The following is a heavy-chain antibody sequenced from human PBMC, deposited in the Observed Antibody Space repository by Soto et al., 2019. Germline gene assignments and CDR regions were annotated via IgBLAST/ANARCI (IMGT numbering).Heavy chain of an antibody. CDR2: ISYDGSNK. Sequence: QVQLVESGGGVVQPGRSLRLSCAASGFIFSSYGIHWVHQAPGKGLEWVAGISYDGSNKYYADSVKGRFTISRDNSKNTLYLQMNSLRAEDTAVYYCAKDTYYYDSSGYYIFDSWGQGTLVTVSS. CDR1: GFIFSSYG. CDR3: AKDTYYYDSSGYYIFDS. D-gene: IGHD3-22*01. J-gene: IGHJ4*02. V-gene: IGHV3-30*18.